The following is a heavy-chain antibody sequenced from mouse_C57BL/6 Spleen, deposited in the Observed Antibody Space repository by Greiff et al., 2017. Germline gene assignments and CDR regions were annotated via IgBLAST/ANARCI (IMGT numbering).Heavy chain of an antibody. CDR1: GYSFTSYY. CDR2: IYPGSGNT. V-gene: IGHV1-66*01. D-gene: IGHD1-1*01. CDR3: ARGGTTVEEAWFAY. J-gene: IGHJ3*01. Sequence: VQLQQSGPELVKPGASVKISCKASGYSFTSYYIHWVKQRPGQGLEWIGWIYPGSGNTTYNEKFKGKATLTADTSSSTAYMQLSSLTSEDSAVYYGARGGTTVEEAWFAYWGQGTLVTVSA.